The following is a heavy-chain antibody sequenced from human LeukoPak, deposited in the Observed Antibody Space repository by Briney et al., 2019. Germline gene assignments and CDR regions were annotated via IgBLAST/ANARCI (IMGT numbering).Heavy chain of an antibody. CDR2: IYQSGST. D-gene: IGHD2-2*02. Sequence: SGTLSLTCAVSGGSISSSNWWSWVRQPPGKGLEWIGEIYQSGSTNYNPSLKSRVTISVDTSKNQFSLKLSSVTAADTAVYYCVLGYCSSTSCYNAFDIWGQGTMVTVSS. J-gene: IGHJ3*02. CDR1: GGSISSSNW. V-gene: IGHV4-4*02. CDR3: VLGYCSSTSCYNAFDI.